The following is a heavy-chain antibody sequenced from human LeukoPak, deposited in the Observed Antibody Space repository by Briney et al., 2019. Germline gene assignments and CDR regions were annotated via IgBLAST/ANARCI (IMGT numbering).Heavy chain of an antibody. V-gene: IGHV3-48*03. CDR1: GFTFSSYE. CDR2: ISSSGKAI. J-gene: IGHJ3*02. D-gene: IGHD3-10*01. Sequence: PGGSLRLSCEASGFTFSSYEMNWVRQAPGKGLEWVSYISSSGKAIYYADSTKGRFTISRDNSKNTLYLQMNSLRADDTAVYYCARDLWLYAFDIWGQGTMVTVSS. CDR3: ARDLWLYAFDI.